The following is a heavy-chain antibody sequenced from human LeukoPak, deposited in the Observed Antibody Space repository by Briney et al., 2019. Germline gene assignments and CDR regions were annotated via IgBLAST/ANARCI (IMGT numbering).Heavy chain of an antibody. Sequence: GGSLRLSCAASGFTFSSYEMNWVRQAPGKGLEWVSYISSSGSTIYYADSVKGRFTISRDNSKNTIYLQMNSLRAEDTAVYFCARGGNWDLYYFDFWGQGTLVSVSS. CDR3: ARGGNWDLYYFDF. CDR1: GFTFSSYE. D-gene: IGHD7-27*01. CDR2: ISSSGSTI. V-gene: IGHV3-48*03. J-gene: IGHJ4*02.